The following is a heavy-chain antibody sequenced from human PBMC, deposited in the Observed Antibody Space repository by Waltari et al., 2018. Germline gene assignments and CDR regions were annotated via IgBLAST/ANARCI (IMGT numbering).Heavy chain of an antibody. CDR1: GGSFGTYA. J-gene: IGHJ3*01. D-gene: IGHD1-26*01. CDR2: IIPIYGTP. CDR3: AKRIVGGPFDV. Sequence: QVRLVQSGAEVRKPGSSVRVSCEASGGSFGTYAITWVRQAPGQGLEWMAGIIPIYGTPNYAQKFQGRVTIAADASTRTAYMDLRSLRSDDTAVYYCAKRIVGGPFDVWGQGTVVTVSS. V-gene: IGHV1-69*13.